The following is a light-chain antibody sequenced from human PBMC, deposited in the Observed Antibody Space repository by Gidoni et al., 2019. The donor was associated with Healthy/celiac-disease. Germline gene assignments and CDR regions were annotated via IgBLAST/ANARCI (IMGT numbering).Light chain of an antibody. CDR3: QQYGSSYT. V-gene: IGKV3-20*01. J-gene: IGKJ2*01. CDR2: GAS. Sequence: IVLPQSPCTLSLSPGETATLSCRASQSVSSSYLAWYQQKPGQAPRLLIYGASSRATGIPDRFSGSGSGTDFTLSISRLEPEDFAVYYCQQYGSSYTFGQGTKLEIK. CDR1: QSVSSSY.